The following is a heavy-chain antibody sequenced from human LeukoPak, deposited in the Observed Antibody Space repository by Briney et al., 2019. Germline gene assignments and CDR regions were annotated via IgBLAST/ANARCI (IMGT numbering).Heavy chain of an antibody. D-gene: IGHD3-3*02. V-gene: IGHV3-20*04. CDR1: GFTFVDYG. CDR2: INYNGAIT. Sequence: GGSLRLSCATSGFTFVDYGLSWVRRAPGKGLEWLCAINYNGAITDYADSVKGRFTISRDNAKNSLYLRMDSLRAEDTALYYCARGRLGPSFSVSHFDLWGLGTLVTVSS. J-gene: IGHJ4*02. CDR3: ARGRLGPSFSVSHFDL.